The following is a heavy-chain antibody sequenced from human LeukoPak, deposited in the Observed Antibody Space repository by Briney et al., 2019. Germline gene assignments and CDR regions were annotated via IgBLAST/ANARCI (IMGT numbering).Heavy chain of an antibody. CDR1: GGSFSGYY. V-gene: IGHV4-34*01. Sequence: PSETLSLTCAVYGGSFSGYYWSWIRQPPGKGLEWIGEINHSGSTNYNPSLKSRVTISVDTSKNQFSLKLSSVTAADTAVYYCARAKRLKCSSTGCYLFYYWGQGTLVTVSS. D-gene: IGHD2-2*01. CDR2: INHSGST. J-gene: IGHJ4*02. CDR3: ARAKRLKCSSTGCYLFYY.